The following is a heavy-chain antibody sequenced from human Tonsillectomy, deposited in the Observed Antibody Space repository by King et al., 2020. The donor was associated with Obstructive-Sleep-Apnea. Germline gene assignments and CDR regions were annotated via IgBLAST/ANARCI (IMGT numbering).Heavy chain of an antibody. J-gene: IGHJ4*02. D-gene: IGHD3-9*01. CDR3: ARGGYDILAGYYAGRDVDFDY. Sequence: QLVQSGAEVKKPGASVKVSCKASGYTFTSYGISWVRQAPGQGLEWLGWISASNGNTNSAQKFQGRLTLTTDTSTSTAYMELRSLRSDDTAVYYCARGGYDILAGYYAGRDVDFDYWGQGTLVTVSS. V-gene: IGHV1-18*01. CDR2: ISASNGNT. CDR1: GYTFTSYG.